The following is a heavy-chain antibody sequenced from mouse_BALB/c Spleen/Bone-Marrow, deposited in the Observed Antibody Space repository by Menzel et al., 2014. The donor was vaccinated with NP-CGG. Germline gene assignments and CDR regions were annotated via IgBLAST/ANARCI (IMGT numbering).Heavy chain of an antibody. D-gene: IGHD3-3*01. V-gene: IGHV1S81*02. CDR1: GYTFTSYW. J-gene: IGHJ3*01. CDR3: ARGDSFAWFAY. CDR2: INPSNGRT. Sequence: LQESGAELVKPGASVKLSCKASGYTFTSYWTHWVKQRPGQGLEWIGEINPSNGRTNYNEKFKSKATLTVDKSSSTAYMQLSSLTSEDSAVYYCARGDSFAWFAYWGQGTLVTVSA.